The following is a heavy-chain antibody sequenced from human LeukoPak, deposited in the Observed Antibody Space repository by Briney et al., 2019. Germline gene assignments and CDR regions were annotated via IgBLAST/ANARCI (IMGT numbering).Heavy chain of an antibody. CDR1: GGSISSGSYY. Sequence: SETLSLTCTVSGGSISSGSYYWSWIRQPAGKGLEWIGRIYTSGSTNYNPSLKSRVTISVDTSKNQFSLKLSPVTAADTAVYYCTRGSIAYYYMDVWGKGTTVTISS. CDR2: IYTSGST. D-gene: IGHD3-22*01. J-gene: IGHJ6*03. CDR3: TRGSIAYYYMDV. V-gene: IGHV4-61*02.